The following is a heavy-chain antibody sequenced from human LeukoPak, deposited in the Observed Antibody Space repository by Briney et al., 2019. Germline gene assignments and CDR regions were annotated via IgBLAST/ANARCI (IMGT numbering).Heavy chain of an antibody. J-gene: IGHJ4*02. CDR2: ISGSGGST. CDR3: AKDRPLEYYYDSSGQDY. CDR1: GGSISSYY. V-gene: IGHV3-23*01. Sequence: ASETLSLTCTVSGGSISSYYWSWVRQAPGKGLEWVSAISGSGGSTYYADSVKGRFTISRDNSKNTLYLQMNSLRAEDTAVYYCAKDRPLEYYYDSSGQDYWGQGTLVTVSS. D-gene: IGHD3-22*01.